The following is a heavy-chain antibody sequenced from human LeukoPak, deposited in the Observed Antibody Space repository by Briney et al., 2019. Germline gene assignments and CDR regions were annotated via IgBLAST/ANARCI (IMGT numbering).Heavy chain of an antibody. D-gene: IGHD3-16*02. CDR1: GYTFSNYG. CDR3: ARDMVTFGGFIVHHY. Sequence: GASVKVSCKASGYTFSNYGISWVRQAPGQGLEWMGWISAYNGNTRSAQKLQGRVTMTTDTSTTTVYMELRSLTSDDTAVYYCARDMVTFGGFIVHHYWGQGTLVTVSS. V-gene: IGHV1-18*01. J-gene: IGHJ4*02. CDR2: ISAYNGNT.